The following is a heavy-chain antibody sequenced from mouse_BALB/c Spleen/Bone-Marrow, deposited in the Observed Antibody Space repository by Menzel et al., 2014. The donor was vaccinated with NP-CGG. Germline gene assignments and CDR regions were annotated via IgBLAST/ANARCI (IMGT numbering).Heavy chain of an antibody. CDR1: GYTFTTYW. CDR2: VDPSDGYT. J-gene: IGHJ3*01. Sequence: VQLQQSGAELVTPGASVKLSCKASGYTFTTYWMHWVKQRPGHGLEWIGQVDPSDGYTDYSQMFEGKATLTVDKSSSTAYMQLSSLSSEDSAVYYCARGGDNFAWFAYWGQGTLVTVSA. V-gene: IGHV1-69*02. D-gene: IGHD1-3*01. CDR3: ARGGDNFAWFAY.